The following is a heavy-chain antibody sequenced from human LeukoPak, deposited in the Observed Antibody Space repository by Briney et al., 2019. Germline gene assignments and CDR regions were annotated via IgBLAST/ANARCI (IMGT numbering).Heavy chain of an antibody. CDR3: ARDEPPLQKDGAFDI. J-gene: IGHJ3*02. V-gene: IGHV4-4*07. CDR1: GGSISSYY. Sequence: PSETLPLTCTVSGGSISSYYWSWLRQPAGKGLEWLGRIYTSGSTNYNPSLKSRVTMSVDTSKNQFSLKLSSVTAADTAVYYCARDEPPLQKDGAFDIWGQGTMVTVSS. CDR2: IYTSGST. D-gene: IGHD5-24*01.